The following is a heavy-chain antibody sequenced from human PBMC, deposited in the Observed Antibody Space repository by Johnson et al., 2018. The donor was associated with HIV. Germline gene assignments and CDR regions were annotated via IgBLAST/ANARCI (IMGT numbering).Heavy chain of an antibody. J-gene: IGHJ3*02. Sequence: QVQLVESGGGVVRPGESLRLSCAASGFSFTNAWMNWVRQGPGKGLEYVSGITGNGGSTFYADSVKGRFILSRDNSKNTLFLQMNSLRAEDTAVYYCAREGFWGSGSYYNPDAFDIWGQGTMVTVSS. CDR2: ITGNGGST. CDR1: GFSFTNAW. D-gene: IGHD3-10*01. CDR3: AREGFWGSGSYYNPDAFDI. V-gene: IGHV3-64*04.